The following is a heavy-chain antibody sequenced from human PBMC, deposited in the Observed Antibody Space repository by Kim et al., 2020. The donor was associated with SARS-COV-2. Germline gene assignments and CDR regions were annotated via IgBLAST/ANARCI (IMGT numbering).Heavy chain of an antibody. CDR3: AREGGWATVTAFDY. CDR2: INAGNGNT. CDR1: GYTFTSYA. D-gene: IGHD4-17*01. J-gene: IGHJ4*02. Sequence: ASVKVSCKASGYTFTSYAMHWVRQAPGQRLEWMGWINAGNGNTKYSQKFQGRVTITRDTSASTAYMELSSLRSEDTAVYYCAREGGWATVTAFDYWGQGTLVTVSS. V-gene: IGHV1-3*01.